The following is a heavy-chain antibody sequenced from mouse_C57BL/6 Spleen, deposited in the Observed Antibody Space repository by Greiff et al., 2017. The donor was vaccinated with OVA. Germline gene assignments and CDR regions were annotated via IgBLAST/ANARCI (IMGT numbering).Heavy chain of an antibody. J-gene: IGHJ4*01. CDR2: ISGGGGNT. CDR1: GFTFSSYT. V-gene: IGHV5-9*01. Sequence: EVQLQESGGGLVKPGGSLKLSCAASGFTFSSYTMSWVRQTPEKRLEWVATISGGGGNTYYPDSVKGRFTISRDNAKNTLYLQMSSLRSEDTALYYCARHGGITTAAMDYWGQGTSVTVSS. D-gene: IGHD1-2*01. CDR3: ARHGGITTAAMDY.